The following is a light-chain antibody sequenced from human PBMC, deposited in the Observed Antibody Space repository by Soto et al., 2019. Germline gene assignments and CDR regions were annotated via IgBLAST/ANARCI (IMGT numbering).Light chain of an antibody. J-gene: IGLJ1*01. CDR2: EVT. V-gene: IGLV2-14*01. CDR3: NSYTGSSTYV. Sequence: QAALTQPASVSGSLGQSITISCTGTSSDVGYYDYVSWYQQHPGKAPKLMIYEVTNRPSGVSNRFSGSKSGNTASLTISGLQAEDEADYYCNSYTGSSTYVFGTGTKLTVL. CDR1: SSDVGYYDY.